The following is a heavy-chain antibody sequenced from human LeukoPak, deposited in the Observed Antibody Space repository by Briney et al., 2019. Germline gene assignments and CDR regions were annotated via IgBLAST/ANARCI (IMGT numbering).Heavy chain of an antibody. Sequence: PGGSLRLSCAASGFTFSGSWMNWVRQPPGKGLEWVANINPDESEKYHVDSVKGRFTISRDNAKNSVYLQMEGLRAEDTALYYCARDRSYYNYLEYWGQGILVTVSS. CDR3: ARDRSYYNYLEY. D-gene: IGHD3-10*01. J-gene: IGHJ4*02. CDR1: GFTFSGSW. V-gene: IGHV3-7*04. CDR2: INPDESEK.